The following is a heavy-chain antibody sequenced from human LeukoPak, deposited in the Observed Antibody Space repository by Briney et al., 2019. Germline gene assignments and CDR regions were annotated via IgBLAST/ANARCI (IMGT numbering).Heavy chain of an antibody. Sequence: GGSLRLSCASSGFMFSTSWTSWVRQPPGKGLEWVASIKQDGSQTYYVDSVKGRFTISRDNAKNSLYLQMNSLRVEDTAVYYCARGYTSSPNWFDPWGQGTLVTVSS. CDR3: ARGYTSSPNWFDP. CDR1: GFMFSTSW. J-gene: IGHJ5*02. CDR2: IKQDGSQT. D-gene: IGHD6-13*01. V-gene: IGHV3-7*04.